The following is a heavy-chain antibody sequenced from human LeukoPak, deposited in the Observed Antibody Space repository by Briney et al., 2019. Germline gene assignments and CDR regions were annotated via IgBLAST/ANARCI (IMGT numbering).Heavy chain of an antibody. CDR2: IYYSGST. J-gene: IGHJ4*02. CDR3: ARHLRGEQQLSGFDY. Sequence: PSETLSLTSTVSGGSISSYYWSWIRQPPGKGLEWIGYIYYSGSTKYNPSLRSRVTISADTSKNQFSLKLSSVTAADTAVYYCARHLRGEQQLSGFDYWGQGTPVTVSS. CDR1: GGSISSYY. D-gene: IGHD6-13*01. V-gene: IGHV4-59*08.